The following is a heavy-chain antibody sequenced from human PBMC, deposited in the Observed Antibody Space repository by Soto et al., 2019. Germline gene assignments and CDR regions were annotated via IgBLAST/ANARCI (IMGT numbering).Heavy chain of an antibody. Sequence: GGSLRLSCAASGFTFSMFAMNWVRQAPGKGLEWVASISYSGGSTNYADSVRGRFTISRDNSKNTLSLQMTSLRAEDTAVYYCAKVMGSTSPTANFDYWGRGTLVTVSS. J-gene: IGHJ4*02. V-gene: IGHV3-23*01. CDR2: ISYSGGST. CDR3: AKVMGSTSPTANFDY. CDR1: GFTFSMFA. D-gene: IGHD3-10*01.